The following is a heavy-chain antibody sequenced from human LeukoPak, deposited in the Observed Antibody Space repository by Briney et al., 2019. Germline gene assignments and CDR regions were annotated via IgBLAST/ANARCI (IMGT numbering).Heavy chain of an antibody. CDR2: ISYDGSNK. Sequence: GGSLRLSCAASGFTFSSYAMHWVRQAPGKGLEWVAVISYDGSNKYYADSVKGRFTISRDNSRNTLYLQMNSLRAEDTAVYYCAKEASGSYPFDYWGQGTLVTVSS. D-gene: IGHD1-26*01. CDR3: AKEASGSYPFDY. V-gene: IGHV3-30-3*02. J-gene: IGHJ4*02. CDR1: GFTFSSYA.